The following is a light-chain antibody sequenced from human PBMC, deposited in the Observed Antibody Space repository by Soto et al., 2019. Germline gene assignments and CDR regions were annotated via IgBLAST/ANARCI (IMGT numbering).Light chain of an antibody. J-gene: IGLJ1*01. CDR2: EVS. Sequence: QSVLTQPPSVSGAPGQRVTISCTGSSSDIGGYNYVSWYQQHPGKAPKLMIYEVSHRPSGVSNRFSGSKSGNTASLTISGLQAEDEADYYCSSYRSSSTFYSTFYVFGTGTKVTVL. V-gene: IGLV2-14*01. CDR1: SSDIGGYNY. CDR3: SSYRSSSTFYSTFYV.